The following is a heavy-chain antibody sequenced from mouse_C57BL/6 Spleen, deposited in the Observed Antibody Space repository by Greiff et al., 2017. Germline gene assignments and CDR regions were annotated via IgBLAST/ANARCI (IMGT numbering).Heavy chain of an antibody. CDR3: AKFGVDWYFDV. CDR2: INPSSGYT. J-gene: IGHJ1*03. V-gene: IGHV1-7*01. D-gene: IGHD1-1*01. Sequence: VQLQQSGAELAKPGASVKLSCKASGYTFTSYWMHWVKQRPGQGLEWIGYINPSSGYTKYNQKFKNKATLTADKSSSTAYMQLSSLTYEDSAVYYCAKFGVDWYFDVWGTGTTVTVSS. CDR1: GYTFTSYW.